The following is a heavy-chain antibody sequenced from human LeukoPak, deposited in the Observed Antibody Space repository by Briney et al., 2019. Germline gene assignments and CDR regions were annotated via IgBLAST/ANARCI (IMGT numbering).Heavy chain of an antibody. V-gene: IGHV4-59*01. J-gene: IGHJ4*02. CDR2: IYYSGST. D-gene: IGHD2-2*01. Sequence: SETLSLTCTVSGGSISSYYWSWIRQPPGKGLEWIGYIYYSGSTNYNPSLKSRVTISVDTSKNQFSLKLSSVTAADTAVYYCAVVVPAANNGNFDYWGQGTLVTVSS. CDR1: GGSISSYY. CDR3: AVVVPAANNGNFDY.